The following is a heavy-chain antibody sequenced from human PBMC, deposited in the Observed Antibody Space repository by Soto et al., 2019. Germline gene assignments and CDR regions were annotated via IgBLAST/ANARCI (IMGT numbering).Heavy chain of an antibody. CDR2: SSPYNT. J-gene: IGHJ6*02. V-gene: IGHV1-18*01. Sequence: ASVKVSCKASGYTFTGYGINWVRQAPGQGLEWMGWSSPYNTNYAQKFQGRVTMNTDTSKSTAYMELSSLRSEDTAVYYCASEYCSGGSCPLYYGMDVWGQGTTVTV. CDR3: ASEYCSGGSCPLYYGMDV. CDR1: GYTFTGYG. D-gene: IGHD2-15*01.